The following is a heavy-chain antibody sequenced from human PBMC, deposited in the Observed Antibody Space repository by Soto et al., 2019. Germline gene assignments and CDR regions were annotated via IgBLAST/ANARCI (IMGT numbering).Heavy chain of an antibody. J-gene: IGHJ5*02. V-gene: IGHV2-5*02. CDR1: GFSLSTSGVG. CDR2: IYWDDDK. CDR3: AHRPPLARPSSGFTWFDP. D-gene: IGHD3-22*01. Sequence: QITLKESGPTLVKPTQTLTLTCTFSGFSLSTSGVGVGWIRQPPGKALEWLALIYWDDDKRYSPSLKSRLTITKDTSKNQVVLTMTNMDPVDTATYYCAHRPPLARPSSGFTWFDPWGQGTLVTVSS.